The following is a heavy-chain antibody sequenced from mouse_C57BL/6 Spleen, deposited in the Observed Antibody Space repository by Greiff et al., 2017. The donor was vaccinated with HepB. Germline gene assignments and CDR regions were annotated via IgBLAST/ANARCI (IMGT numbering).Heavy chain of an antibody. CDR1: GFSLTSYG. J-gene: IGHJ1*03. V-gene: IGHV2-2*01. D-gene: IGHD1-1*01. CDR2: IWSGGST. CDR3: ARKNPTVRGYFDV. Sequence: VQLQQSGPGLVQPSQSLSITCTVSGFSLTSYGVHWVRQSPGKGLEWLGVIWSGGSTDYNAAFISRLSISKDNSKSQVFFKMKSLQADDTAIYYCARKNPTVRGYFDVWGTGTTVTVSS.